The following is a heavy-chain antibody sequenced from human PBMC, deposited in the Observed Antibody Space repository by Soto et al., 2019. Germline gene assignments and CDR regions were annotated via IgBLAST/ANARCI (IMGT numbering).Heavy chain of an antibody. D-gene: IGHD3-22*01. J-gene: IGHJ4*02. Sequence: GGSLRLSCAASGFIFRNSGMHWVRQAPGKGLEWVAVISDDGRSDYYADSVRGRLTISRDNSKNTVYLQVNSLREEDTAVYYCAKESHYYDSSGYPPLHYWGQGTLVTVSS. CDR2: ISDDGRSD. CDR1: GFIFRNSG. V-gene: IGHV3-30*18. CDR3: AKESHYYDSSGYPPLHY.